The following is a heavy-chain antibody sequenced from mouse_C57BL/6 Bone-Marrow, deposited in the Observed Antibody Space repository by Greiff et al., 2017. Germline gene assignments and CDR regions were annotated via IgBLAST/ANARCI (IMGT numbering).Heavy chain of an antibody. Sequence: EVKLVESGPGLAKPSQTLSLTCSVTGYSITSDYWNWIRKFPGNKLEYMGYISYSGSTYYNPSLKSRISITRDTSKNQYYLQLNSVTTEDTATYYCARFSHYYGSSPGYFDVWGTGTTVTVSS. CDR3: ARFSHYYGSSPGYFDV. CDR1: GYSITSDY. CDR2: ISYSGST. J-gene: IGHJ1*03. D-gene: IGHD1-1*01. V-gene: IGHV3-8*01.